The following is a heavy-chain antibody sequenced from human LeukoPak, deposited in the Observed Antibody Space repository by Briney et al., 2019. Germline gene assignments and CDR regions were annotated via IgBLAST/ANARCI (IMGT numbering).Heavy chain of an antibody. Sequence: GAPVKVSCKVSGYTLTELSMHWVRQAPGKGLEWMGGFDPEDGETIYAQKFQGRVTMTEDTSTDTAYMELSSLRSEDTAVYYCATDISITMVRGVIVADDYWGQGTLVTVSS. CDR3: ATDISITMVRGVIVADDY. CDR2: FDPEDGET. J-gene: IGHJ4*02. CDR1: GYTLTELS. D-gene: IGHD3-10*01. V-gene: IGHV1-24*01.